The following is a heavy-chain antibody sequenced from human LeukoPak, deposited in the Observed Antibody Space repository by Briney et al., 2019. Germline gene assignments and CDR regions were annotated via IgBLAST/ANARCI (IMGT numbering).Heavy chain of an antibody. CDR3: ASSYSSGWSTGAHQSDY. CDR2: IIPISGTA. D-gene: IGHD6-19*01. J-gene: IGHJ4*02. V-gene: IGHV1-69*05. CDR1: GGTISSYA. Sequence: GASVKVSCKASGGTISSYAISWVRQAPGQGLEWMGGIIPISGTANYAQKFQGRVTITTDESTSTAYMELSSLRSEDTAVYYCASSYSSGWSTGAHQSDYWGQGTLVTVSS.